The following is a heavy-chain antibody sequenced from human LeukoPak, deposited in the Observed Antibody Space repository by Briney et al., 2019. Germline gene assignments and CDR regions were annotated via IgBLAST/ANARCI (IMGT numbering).Heavy chain of an antibody. CDR3: AKGPVCSGGGCYFDGDGYYFDY. D-gene: IGHD2-15*01. CDR1: GFTFSSYG. Sequence: GGSLRLSCAASGFTFSSYGMHWVRQAPGKGLEWVAVIWDDGSHKYYAESVKGRFTISRDNSKNTMYLQMNSLRAEDTAMFYCAKGPVCSGGGCYFDGDGYYFDYWGQGPLVTVSS. J-gene: IGHJ4*02. CDR2: IWDDGSHK. V-gene: IGHV3-33*06.